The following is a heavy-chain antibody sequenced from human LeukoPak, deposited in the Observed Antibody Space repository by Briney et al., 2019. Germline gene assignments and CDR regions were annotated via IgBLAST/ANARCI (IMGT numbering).Heavy chain of an antibody. Sequence: SVKVSCKASRGTFSSYAISWVQQAPGQGLEWMGGIIPIFGTANYAQKFQGRVTITADESTSTAYMELSSLRSEDTAVYYCARRRGPDYGDYYFDYWGQGTLVIVSS. CDR3: ARRRGPDYGDYYFDY. J-gene: IGHJ4*02. CDR1: RGTFSSYA. D-gene: IGHD4-17*01. CDR2: IIPIFGTA. V-gene: IGHV1-69*01.